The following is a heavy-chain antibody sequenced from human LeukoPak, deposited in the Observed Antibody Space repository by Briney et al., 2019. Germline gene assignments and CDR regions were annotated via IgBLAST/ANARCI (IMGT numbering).Heavy chain of an antibody. CDR1: GFIFA. J-gene: IGHJ4*02. Sequence: GGSLRLSCAAPGFIFAIHWVRQAPGKGLEWVSLISGDGGSTFYADSVRGRFTISRDNTRKSLSLQMSSLRGEDTALYYCARESETSGWYDYWGQGTLVTVSS. V-gene: IGHV3-43*02. CDR2: ISGDGGST. CDR3: ARESETSGWYDY. D-gene: IGHD6-19*01.